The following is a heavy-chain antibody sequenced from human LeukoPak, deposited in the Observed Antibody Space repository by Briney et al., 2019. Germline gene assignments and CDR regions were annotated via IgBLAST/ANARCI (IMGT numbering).Heavy chain of an antibody. Sequence: ASVKVSCKASGYTFTSYDINWVRQATGQGLEWMGWISAYNGNTNYAQKLQGRVTMTTDTSTSTAYMELRSLRSDDTAVYYCARAGYSYGLPYNWGQGTLVTVSS. CDR3: ARAGYSYGLPYN. CDR2: ISAYNGNT. CDR1: GYTFTSYD. J-gene: IGHJ4*02. V-gene: IGHV1-18*01. D-gene: IGHD5-18*01.